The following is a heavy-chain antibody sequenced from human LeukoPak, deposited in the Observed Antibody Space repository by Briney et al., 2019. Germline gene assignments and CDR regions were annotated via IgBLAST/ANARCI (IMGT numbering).Heavy chain of an antibody. CDR3: ASTVGLDY. CDR1: GFTFSKYW. J-gene: IGHJ4*02. D-gene: IGHD3-16*01. V-gene: IGHV3-7*01. Sequence: GGSLRLSCEASGFTFSKYWMSWVRQAPGKGLEWVANMKEDGSQKHYVDSVKGRFTISRDNTKNSLYLQMTSLRADDTPVYYCASTVGLDYWGQGTLVTVSS. CDR2: MKEDGSQK.